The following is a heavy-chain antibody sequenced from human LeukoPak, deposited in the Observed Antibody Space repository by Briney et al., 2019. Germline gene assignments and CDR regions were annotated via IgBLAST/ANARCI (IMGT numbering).Heavy chain of an antibody. J-gene: IGHJ4*02. D-gene: IGHD7-27*01. CDR2: IYTSGGT. V-gene: IGHV4-61*02. CDR1: GGSISSDSYY. Sequence: SETLSLTCTVSGGSISSDSYYWSWIRQPAGEGLEWIGRIYTSGGTNYNPSLKSRVTMLVDTSKNQFSLKLRSVTAADTAVYYCARNRNSADWGYYFDYWGQGTLVTVSS. CDR3: ARNRNSADWGYYFDY.